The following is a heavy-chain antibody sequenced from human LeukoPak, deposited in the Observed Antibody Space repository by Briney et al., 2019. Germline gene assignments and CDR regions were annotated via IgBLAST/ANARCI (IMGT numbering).Heavy chain of an antibody. Sequence: PGGSLRLSCAASVFTFSNYAMHWVRQAPGKGLEWVAVISYDGSNKYDADSVKGRFTISRDNSKNTLYLQMNSLRAEDTAVYYCARDRGYSGYDGLDYWGQGTLVTVSS. CDR1: VFTFSNYA. J-gene: IGHJ4*02. D-gene: IGHD5-12*01. CDR3: ARDRGYSGYDGLDY. CDR2: ISYDGSNK. V-gene: IGHV3-30-3*01.